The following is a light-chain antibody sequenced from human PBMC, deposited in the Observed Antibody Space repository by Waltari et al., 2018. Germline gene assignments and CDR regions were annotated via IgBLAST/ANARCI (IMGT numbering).Light chain of an antibody. CDR2: EVS. CDR1: DSAVAAYVF. J-gene: IGLJ1*01. CDR3: SSYTTSSAPGV. Sequence: QSALTQPASVSGSPGQSITLSCSGTDSAVAAYVFVSWYQQHPGNAPHLIIYEVSNRPSGISNRFSASKSGHTASLTISGLQAEDEADYYCSSYTTSSAPGVFGTGTRVTVL. V-gene: IGLV2-14*01.